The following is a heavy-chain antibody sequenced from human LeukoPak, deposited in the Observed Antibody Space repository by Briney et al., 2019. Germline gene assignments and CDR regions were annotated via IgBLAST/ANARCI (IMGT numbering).Heavy chain of an antibody. Sequence: SETLSLTCSVSGGSISGYYWSWIRQPPGKGLEWIGYIYHSGSTNYNPSLKSRVTISVDTSKNQFSLKLSSVTTAATAIYYCARDRLGRNWFDPWGQGTLVTVSS. CDR1: GGSISGYY. CDR2: IYHSGST. D-gene: IGHD7-27*01. J-gene: IGHJ5*02. CDR3: ARDRLGRNWFDP. V-gene: IGHV4-59*01.